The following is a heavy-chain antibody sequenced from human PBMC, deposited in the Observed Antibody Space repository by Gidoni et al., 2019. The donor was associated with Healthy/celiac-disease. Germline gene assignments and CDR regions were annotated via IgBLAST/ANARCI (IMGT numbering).Heavy chain of an antibody. CDR1: GFTFSSYG. CDR3: AKDRADSWNYFDY. Sequence: QVQLVESGGGVVQPGRSLRLSCAASGFTFSSYGMHWVRQAPGKGLEWVAVISYDGSNKYYADSVKGRFTISRDNSKNTLYLQMNSLRAEDTAVYYCAKDRADSWNYFDYWGQGTLVTVSS. J-gene: IGHJ4*02. V-gene: IGHV3-30*18. CDR2: ISYDGSNK. D-gene: IGHD1-1*01.